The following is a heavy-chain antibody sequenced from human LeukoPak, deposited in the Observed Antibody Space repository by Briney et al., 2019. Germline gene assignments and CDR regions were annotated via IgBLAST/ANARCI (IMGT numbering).Heavy chain of an antibody. CDR2: IYYSGIT. J-gene: IGHJ4*02. CDR3: TGSRGRGRPTTVNPLEDS. D-gene: IGHD4-17*01. V-gene: IGHV4-31*03. CDR1: GGSISSGGYY. Sequence: SETLSLTCTVSGGSISSGGYYRSWIRQHPGKGLEWIGYIYYSGITYYNPSLKSRITISVDTSKNQFSLKLSSVTAADTAVYFCTGSRGRGRPTTVNPLEDSWGQGTLVTVSS.